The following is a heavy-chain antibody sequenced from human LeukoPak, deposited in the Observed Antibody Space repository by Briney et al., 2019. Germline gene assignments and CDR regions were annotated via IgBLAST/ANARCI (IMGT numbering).Heavy chain of an antibody. D-gene: IGHD3-22*01. CDR2: ITSSSSAM. CDR1: GFSFSSYS. Sequence: GGSLRLSCAASGFSFSSYSMNWVRQAPGKGLEWVSYITSSSSAMHYADAVQGRFAISRDNAKNSLYLQMNSLRAEDTALYYCARKSGSSGYPLDNWGQGTLVTVSS. V-gene: IGHV3-48*01. CDR3: ARKSGSSGYPLDN. J-gene: IGHJ4*02.